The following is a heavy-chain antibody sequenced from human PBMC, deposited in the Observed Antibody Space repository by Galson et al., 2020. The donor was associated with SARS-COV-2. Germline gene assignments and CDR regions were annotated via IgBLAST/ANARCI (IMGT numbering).Heavy chain of an antibody. CDR1: GGSISTYY. D-gene: IGHD3-22*01. J-gene: IGHJ3*02. CDR2: IYHSGST. Sequence: SETLSLTCTVSGGSISTYYWSWIRQPPGKGLEWIGHIYHSGSTNYNHSLKSRVTISVDTSKNQFSLRLTSVTAADTAFYYCARDTYYYENVNWDDALDIWGQGTMVTVSS. V-gene: IGHV4-59*01. CDR3: ARDTYYYENVNWDDALDI.